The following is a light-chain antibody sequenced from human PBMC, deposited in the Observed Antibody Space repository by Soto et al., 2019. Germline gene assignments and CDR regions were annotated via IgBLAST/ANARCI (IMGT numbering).Light chain of an antibody. V-gene: IGLV2-14*01. Sequence: QSALTQPASVSGAPGQSITISCTGTTVDVGGFKFVSWYQQHPGEAPKLVIYEVSGRPSAFSNRFSGSKSGNTASLTISGLQAEDEATYYCSSYTATNTLLFGGGTKLTVL. CDR2: EVS. CDR1: TVDVGGFKF. CDR3: SSYTATNTLL. J-gene: IGLJ2*01.